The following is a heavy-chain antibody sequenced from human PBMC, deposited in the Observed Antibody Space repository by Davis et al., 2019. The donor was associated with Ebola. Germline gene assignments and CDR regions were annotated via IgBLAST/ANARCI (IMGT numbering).Heavy chain of an antibody. D-gene: IGHD3-10*02. CDR3: ARDSGIFGDYYFDS. CDR2: VNSPSNYI. CDR1: GFTFTSYT. V-gene: IGHV3-21*01. Sequence: GESLKISCAASGFTFTSYTMYWVRQAPGKGLEWVSSVNSPSNYIYYADSVKGRFTISRDNAKNSVYLQMNSLIAEDTAVYYCARDSGIFGDYYFDSWGQGTLVTVSS. J-gene: IGHJ4*02.